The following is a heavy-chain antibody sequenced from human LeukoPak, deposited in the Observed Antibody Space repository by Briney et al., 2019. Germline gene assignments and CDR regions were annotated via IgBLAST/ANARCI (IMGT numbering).Heavy chain of an antibody. CDR2: IRSDAYRGAI. D-gene: IGHD5-24*01. J-gene: IGHJ3*02. Sequence: PGGSLRLSCRASGFTFADYAVNWVGQAPGKGLEWVGFIRSDAYRGAIQYDASVRGRFSISRDDSKTIAYLQMNSLETEDTAVYYCARDISEMGAFDIWGLGTMVTVSS. V-gene: IGHV3-49*04. CDR3: ARDISEMGAFDI. CDR1: GFTFADYA.